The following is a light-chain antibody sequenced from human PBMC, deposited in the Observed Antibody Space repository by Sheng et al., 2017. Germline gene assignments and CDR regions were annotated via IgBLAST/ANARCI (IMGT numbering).Light chain of an antibody. CDR2: WAS. J-gene: IGKJ2*01. Sequence: DIVMTQSPDSLAVSLGERATINCKSSQSVLYSSNNKNYLAWYQQKPGQPPKLLIYWASTRESGVPDRFSGSGSGTDFTLTISSLQAEDCATYYCQQSYGNPRTFGQGTK. CDR3: QQSYGNPRT. V-gene: IGKV4-1*01. CDR1: QSVLYSSNNKNY.